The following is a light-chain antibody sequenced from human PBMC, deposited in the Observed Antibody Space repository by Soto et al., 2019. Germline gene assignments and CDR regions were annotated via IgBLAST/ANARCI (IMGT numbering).Light chain of an antibody. CDR2: NTN. J-gene: IGLJ3*02. CDR3: VLYMGSGTWV. Sequence: QTVVTQEPSFSVSPGRTVTLTCGLSSGSDSTSYYPSWYQQTPGQAPRTLIYNTNTRSSGVPDRFSGSILGNKAALTITGAQADDESDYYCVLYMGSGTWVFGGGTKLTVL. CDR1: SGSDSTSYY. V-gene: IGLV8-61*01.